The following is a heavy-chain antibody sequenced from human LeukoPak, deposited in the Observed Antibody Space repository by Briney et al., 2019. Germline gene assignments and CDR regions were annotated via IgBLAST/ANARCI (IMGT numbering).Heavy chain of an antibody. D-gene: IGHD2-15*01. CDR2: IFHSGGT. CDR3: ASQVVVGAVDF. J-gene: IGHJ4*02. CDR1: GYSISSGFY. V-gene: IGHV4-38-2*01. Sequence: PSETLSLTCAVSGYSISSGFYWGWIQQPPGKGLEWIGSIFHSGGTYYNPSLKSRVTISVDTSKNQFSLKLSSVTAADTAVYYCASQVVVGAVDFWGQGTLVTVSS.